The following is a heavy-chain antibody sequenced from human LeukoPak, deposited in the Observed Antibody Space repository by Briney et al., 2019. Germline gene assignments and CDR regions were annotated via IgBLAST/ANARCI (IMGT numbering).Heavy chain of an antibody. J-gene: IGHJ4*02. CDR2: INHSGST. Sequence: SETLSLTCAVYGGSFSGYYWSWIRQPPGKGLEWIGEINHSGSTNYNPSLKSRVPISVDTSKNQFSLKLSSVTAADTAVYYCARGLSTTTDYWGQGTLVTVSS. CDR1: GGSFSGYY. CDR3: ARGLSTTTDY. D-gene: IGHD5/OR15-5a*01. V-gene: IGHV4-34*01.